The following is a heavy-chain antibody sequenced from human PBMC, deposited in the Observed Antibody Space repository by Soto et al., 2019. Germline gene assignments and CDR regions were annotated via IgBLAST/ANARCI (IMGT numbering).Heavy chain of an antibody. Sequence: EVQLVESGGGLVQPGGSLRVSCAASGFTFSSYWMHWVRQAPGKGLVWVSRINSDGSSTSYADSVKGRFTISRDNAKNTLYLQMNDLRAEDTAVYYCARVWSSSWYYFDYWGQGTLVTVSS. CDR1: GFTFSSYW. V-gene: IGHV3-74*01. J-gene: IGHJ4*02. D-gene: IGHD6-13*01. CDR3: ARVWSSSWYYFDY. CDR2: INSDGSST.